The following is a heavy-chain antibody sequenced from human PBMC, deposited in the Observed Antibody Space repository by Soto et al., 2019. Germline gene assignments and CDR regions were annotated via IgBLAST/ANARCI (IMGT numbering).Heavy chain of an antibody. D-gene: IGHD3-3*01. Sequence: EVHLLESGGDLVQPGGSLRLSCAASGFTFKNFAMSWVRQAPGKGLEWVSAGNGRGDSACYADSVKGRVTISRDHSKNSIHVQWDSLRVDDTALYYCTKGRDSEWSLSGGGDERWGRGTLVTVSS. V-gene: IGHV3-23*01. J-gene: IGHJ4*02. CDR3: TKGRDSEWSLSGGGDER. CDR2: GNGRGDSA. CDR1: GFTFKNFA.